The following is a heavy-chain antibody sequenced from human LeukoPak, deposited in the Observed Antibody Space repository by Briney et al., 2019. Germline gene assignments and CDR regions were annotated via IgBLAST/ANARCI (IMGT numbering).Heavy chain of an antibody. CDR1: GFTFSSYS. Sequence: AGGSLRLSCAASGFTFSSYSMNWVRQAPGKGLEWVSSISSSSSYIYYADSVEGRFTISRDNAKNSLYLQMNSLRAEDTAVYYCARERSPKYFNLWGRGTLVTVSS. D-gene: IGHD3-3*01. CDR3: ARERSPKYFNL. J-gene: IGHJ2*01. V-gene: IGHV3-21*01. CDR2: ISSSSSYI.